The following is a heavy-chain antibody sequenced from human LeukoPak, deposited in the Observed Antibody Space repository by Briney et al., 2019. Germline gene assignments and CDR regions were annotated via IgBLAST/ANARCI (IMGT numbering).Heavy chain of an antibody. CDR2: ISSSGSTM. Sequence: GGSLTLSCPASGFIFSDYYMSWIRQAPGKGLEWVSYISSSGSTMYYTDSVKGRFTISRDNAKDSLYLQMNSLRAEDTAVYYCARDPGSGYEEHFDYWGQGTLVTVSS. CDR3: ARDPGSGYEEHFDY. CDR1: GFIFSDYY. D-gene: IGHD5-12*01. J-gene: IGHJ4*02. V-gene: IGHV3-11*01.